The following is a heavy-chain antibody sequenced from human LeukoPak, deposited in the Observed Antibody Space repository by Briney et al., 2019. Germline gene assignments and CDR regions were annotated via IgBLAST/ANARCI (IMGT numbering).Heavy chain of an antibody. CDR1: GYTFTGYY. J-gene: IGHJ3*02. Sequence: ASVKVSCEASGYTFTGYYMHWVRQAPGQGLEWMGWINPNSGGTNYAQKFQGRVTMTRDTSISTAYMELSRLRSDDTAVYYCARDLLRITIFGVVTDDAFDIWGQGTMVTVSS. V-gene: IGHV1-2*02. D-gene: IGHD3-3*01. CDR2: INPNSGGT. CDR3: ARDLLRITIFGVVTDDAFDI.